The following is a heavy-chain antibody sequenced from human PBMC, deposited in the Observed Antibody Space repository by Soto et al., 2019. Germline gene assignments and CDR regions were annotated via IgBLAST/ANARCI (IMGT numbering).Heavy chain of an antibody. J-gene: IGHJ4*02. CDR1: GGSVSSGSHY. CDR3: ARYRFTATWSKFDY. Sequence: SETLSLTCAVSGGSVSSGSHYWSWIRQPPGKGLEWIGYVSHRGNTYYNPSLKSRLTISLDTSKNQFYLHLTSVTAADTAVYYCARYRFTATWSKFDYWGQGTQVTVSS. D-gene: IGHD3-16*02. CDR2: VSHRGNT. V-gene: IGHV4-31*11.